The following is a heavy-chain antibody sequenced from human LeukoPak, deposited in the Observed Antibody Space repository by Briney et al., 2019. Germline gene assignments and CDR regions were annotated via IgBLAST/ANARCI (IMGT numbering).Heavy chain of an antibody. Sequence: GGSLRLSCAASGFTFSSYAMSWVRQAPGKGLEWVSAISGSGGSTYYADSVKGRFTISRDNSKNTLYLQMNSPRAEDTAVFYCAKDQHPGIAAADWGQGTLVTVSS. CDR1: GFTFSSYA. D-gene: IGHD6-13*01. V-gene: IGHV3-23*01. CDR2: ISGSGGST. J-gene: IGHJ4*02. CDR3: AKDQHPGIAAAD.